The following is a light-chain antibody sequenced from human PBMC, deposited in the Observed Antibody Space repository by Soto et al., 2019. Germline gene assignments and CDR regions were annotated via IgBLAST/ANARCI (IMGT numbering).Light chain of an antibody. CDR3: SSYTTSSTLV. CDR1: SSDVCGYNY. V-gene: IGLV2-14*01. Sequence: QSALTQPASVSGSPGQSIAISCTGNSSDVCGYNYVSWYQQHPGTAPKLMIYDVSDRPSGVSNRFSGSKSGNTASLTISGLQAEDEADYYCSSYTTSSTLVFGGGTKLTVL. J-gene: IGLJ2*01. CDR2: DVS.